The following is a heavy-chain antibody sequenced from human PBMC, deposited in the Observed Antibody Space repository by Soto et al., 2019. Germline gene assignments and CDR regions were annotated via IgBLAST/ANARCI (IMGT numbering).Heavy chain of an antibody. D-gene: IGHD5-18*01. CDR2: IFYSGST. V-gene: IGHV4-59*01. CDR1: GGSFSPNY. Sequence: SDTLSLTCAVFGGSFSPNYWSWIRQPPGKGLEWIGCIFYSGSTSYNPSLKSRVTISVDTSKNQFSLNLYSLTSADTAVYYCARDTGHSYGHYRWFDPWGQGALVNVSS. J-gene: IGHJ5*02. CDR3: ARDTGHSYGHYRWFDP.